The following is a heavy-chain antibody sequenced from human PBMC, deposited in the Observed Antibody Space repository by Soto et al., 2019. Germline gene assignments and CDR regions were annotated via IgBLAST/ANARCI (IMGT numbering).Heavy chain of an antibody. V-gene: IGHV1-18*01. Sequence: QVQLVQSGAEVKKPGASVKVSCKASGYTFTSYGISWVRQAPGQGPGWMGWISAYSGNTNYAQKLQRRVTMTTDTSTSTAYMELRSLTSDDTAVYYCARDEGDYYDRNFDYWGQGTLVTLSS. D-gene: IGHD3-22*01. CDR2: ISAYSGNT. J-gene: IGHJ4*02. CDR3: ARDEGDYYDRNFDY. CDR1: GYTFTSYG.